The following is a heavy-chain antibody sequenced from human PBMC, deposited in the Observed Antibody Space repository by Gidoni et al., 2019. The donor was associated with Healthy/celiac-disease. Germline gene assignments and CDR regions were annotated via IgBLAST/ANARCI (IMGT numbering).Heavy chain of an antibody. CDR2: IYYSGST. J-gene: IGHJ4*02. D-gene: IGHD1-26*01. Sequence: QVQLQESGPGLVKPSATLSLTCTVAGGSISSYYWRWIRQPPGKGLEWIGYIYYSGSTNNNPSLKSRVTISVDTSKNQFSLKLSSVTAADTAVYYCARVLSGYFDYWGQGTLVTVSS. CDR1: GGSISSYY. CDR3: ARVLSGYFDY. V-gene: IGHV4-59*01.